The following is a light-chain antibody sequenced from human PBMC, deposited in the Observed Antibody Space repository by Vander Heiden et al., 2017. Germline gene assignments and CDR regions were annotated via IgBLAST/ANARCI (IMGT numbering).Light chain of an antibody. CDR1: QGISSY. J-gene: IGKJ4*01. Sequence: DIQLTQSPSFLSASVGDRVTITCRASQGISSYLAWYQQKPGKAPKLLIYAASTLQSGVPSRFSGSGSGTEFTLTIRSLQPEDFATYYCQQLNSYPFSTFGGGTKVEIK. V-gene: IGKV1-9*01. CDR2: AAS. CDR3: QQLNSYPFST.